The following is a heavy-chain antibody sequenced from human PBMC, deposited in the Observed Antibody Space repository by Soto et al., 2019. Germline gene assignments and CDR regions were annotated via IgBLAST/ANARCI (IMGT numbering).Heavy chain of an antibody. CDR3: ATVYYYDSSGYQDFDY. Sequence: ASVKVSCKASGYTFPSYGISWVRQAPGQGLEWMGWISAYNGNTNYAQKLQGRVTMTTDTSTSTAYMELRSLRSDDTAVYYCATVYYYDSSGYQDFDYWGQGTLVTVSS. J-gene: IGHJ4*02. CDR2: ISAYNGNT. CDR1: GYTFPSYG. D-gene: IGHD3-22*01. V-gene: IGHV1-18*01.